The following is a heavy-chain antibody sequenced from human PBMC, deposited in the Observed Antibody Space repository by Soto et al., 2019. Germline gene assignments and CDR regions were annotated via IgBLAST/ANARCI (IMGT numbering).Heavy chain of an antibody. CDR3: ARQNGGGYYYYGMDV. CDR1: GYSFTSSW. D-gene: IGHD2-8*01. CDR2: IYPGDSDT. J-gene: IGHJ6*02. Sequence: PGESLKISCTGSGYSFTSSWIGWVRQMPGKGLEWMGIIYPGDSDTRYSPSFQGQVTISADKSITTAYLQWSSLKASDTAIYYCARQNGGGYYYYGMDVWGQGTTVTVSS. V-gene: IGHV5-51*01.